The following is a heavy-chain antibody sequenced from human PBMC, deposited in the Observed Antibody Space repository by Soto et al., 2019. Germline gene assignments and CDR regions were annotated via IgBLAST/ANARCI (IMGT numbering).Heavy chain of an antibody. CDR1: GSTFTGSY. CDR2: INPNTGDT. J-gene: IGHJ4*02. Sequence: ASVMLSFKAVGSTFTGSYMHLARQDPGQGLEWMGWINPNTGDTNYAKKFQGRVTMTRDSSRNTAYMELTRLRSDDTAVYYCARAGGYYTSKSSCDFWGQGTLVTFSS. V-gene: IGHV1-2*02. D-gene: IGHD3-3*01. CDR3: ARAGGYYTSKSSCDF.